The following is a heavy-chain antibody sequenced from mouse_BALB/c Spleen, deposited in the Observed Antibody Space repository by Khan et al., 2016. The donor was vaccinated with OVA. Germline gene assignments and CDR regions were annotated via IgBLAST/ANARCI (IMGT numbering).Heavy chain of an antibody. CDR1: GFTFSSFE. CDR3: ARNYGYYFDY. V-gene: IGHV5-17*02. D-gene: IGHD1-2*01. J-gene: IGHJ2*01. Sequence: EVELVESGGGLVQPGGSRKLSCAASGFTFSSFEMHWVRQAPEKGLEWVAYISSGSSTIYYADTVKGRFTISRDNPKNTLFLQMTSLRSEDTAMYYCARNYGYYFDYWGQGTTLTVSS. CDR2: ISSGSSTI.